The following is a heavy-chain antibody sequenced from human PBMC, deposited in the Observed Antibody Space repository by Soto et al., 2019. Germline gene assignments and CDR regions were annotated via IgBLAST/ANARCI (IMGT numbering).Heavy chain of an antibody. J-gene: IGHJ6*03. CDR2: VNYSGST. CDR1: GDSINSHY. V-gene: IGHV4-59*08. CDR3: VRAYYDFWSGSYYYYMDV. D-gene: IGHD3-3*01. Sequence: PSETLSLTCSVSGDSINSHYWTWIRQPPGKGLEWIGYVNYSGSTKYSPSLKSRVTMSVDTSKTQFSLRLSSVTAADTAVYYCVRAYYDFWSGSYYYYMDVWGKGTTVTVSS.